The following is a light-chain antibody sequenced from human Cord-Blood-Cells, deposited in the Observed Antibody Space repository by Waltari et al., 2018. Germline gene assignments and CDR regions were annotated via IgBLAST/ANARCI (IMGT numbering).Light chain of an antibody. CDR1: GSAVGGYTY. Sequence: QSALTQPASVYGPPGPSITISCTGTGSAVGGYTYVSWYQHHPGKAPKLMIYDVSDRPSGVSNRFSGSKSGNTTSLTISGLQAEDEADYYCSSYTSSSTVVFGGGTKLTVL. V-gene: IGLV2-14*03. CDR3: SSYTSSSTVV. J-gene: IGLJ2*01. CDR2: DVS.